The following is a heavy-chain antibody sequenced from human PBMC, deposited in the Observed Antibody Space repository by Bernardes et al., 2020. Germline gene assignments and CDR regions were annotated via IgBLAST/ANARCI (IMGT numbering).Heavy chain of an antibody. CDR1: GYSFTRCW. V-gene: IGHV5-51*01. CDR2: IYPGDSDT. CDR3: ARHHCSGGSCPPPGDI. D-gene: IGHD2-15*01. J-gene: IGHJ3*02. Sequence: GACLKSSGKVAGYSFTRCWIGWVRPMPGKGLEWMGIIYPGDSDTRYSPSFQGQVTISADKSISTAYLQWSSLKASDTAMYYCARHHCSGGSCPPPGDIWGQGTMVTVSS.